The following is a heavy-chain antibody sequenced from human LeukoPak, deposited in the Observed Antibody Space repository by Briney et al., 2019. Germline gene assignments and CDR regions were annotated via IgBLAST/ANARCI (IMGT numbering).Heavy chain of an antibody. CDR2: ISGSGDNT. J-gene: IGHJ4*02. CDR3: AKGRGTAVKSAANY. D-gene: IGHD4-17*01. CDR1: GFTFSSYA. Sequence: HSGGSLRLSCAASGFTFSSYAMSWVRQAPGKGLEWGSSISGSGDNTCYADSVKDRFSISRDNSKATVSLQMNRLRGEDTAVYYGAKGRGTAVKSAANYWGQGTLVPVSA. V-gene: IGHV3-23*01.